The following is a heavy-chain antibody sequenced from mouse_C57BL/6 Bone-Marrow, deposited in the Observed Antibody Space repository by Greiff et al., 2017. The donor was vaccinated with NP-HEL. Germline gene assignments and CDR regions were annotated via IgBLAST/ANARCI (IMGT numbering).Heavy chain of an antibody. V-gene: IGHV1-81*01. CDR3: AREGWNLLLAWFAY. Sequence: VQLQQSGAELARPGASVKLSCKASGYTFTSYGISWVKQRTGQGLEWIGEIYPRSGNTYYNEKFKGKATLTADKSSSTAYMELRSLTSEDSAVYFCAREGWNLLLAWFAYWGQGTLVTVSA. CDR2: IYPRSGNT. D-gene: IGHD2-1*01. CDR1: GYTFTSYG. J-gene: IGHJ3*01.